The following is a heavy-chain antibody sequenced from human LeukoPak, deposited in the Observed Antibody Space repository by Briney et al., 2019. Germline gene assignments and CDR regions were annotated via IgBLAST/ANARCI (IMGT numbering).Heavy chain of an antibody. D-gene: IGHD2-2*01. J-gene: IGHJ6*02. CDR1: GFTFSSYW. Sequence: GGSLRLSCAASGFTFSSYWMHWVRQAPGKGLVWVSRINSDGSSTSYADSVKGRFTISRDNAKNTLYLQMNSLRAEDTAVYYCARETSSWSYYYYYGMDVWGQGTTVTVSS. V-gene: IGHV3-74*01. CDR3: ARETSSWSYYYYYGMDV. CDR2: INSDGSST.